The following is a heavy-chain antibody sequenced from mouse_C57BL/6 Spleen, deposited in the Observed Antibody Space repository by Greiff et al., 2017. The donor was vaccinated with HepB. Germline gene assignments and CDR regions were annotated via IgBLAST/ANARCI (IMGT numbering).Heavy chain of an antibody. CDR1: GFTFSSYA. J-gene: IGHJ4*01. Sequence: EVQLVESGGGLVKPGGSLKLSCAASGFTFSSYAMSWVRQTPEKRLEWVATISDGGSYTYYPDNVKGRFTISRDNAKNNLYLQMSHLKSEDTAMYYCGSEGVKLRKENYAMDYWGQGTSVTVSS. CDR2: ISDGGSYT. V-gene: IGHV5-4*01. CDR3: GSEGVKLRKENYAMDY. D-gene: IGHD1-1*01.